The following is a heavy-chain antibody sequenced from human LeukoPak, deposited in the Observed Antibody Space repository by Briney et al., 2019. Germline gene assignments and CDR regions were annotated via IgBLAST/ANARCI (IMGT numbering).Heavy chain of an antibody. Sequence: SETLSLTCDVSGASISSGYYSWGWIRQPPGKGLEWLGNIFYTGNTYKNPSLKSRVTMSVDTSKNQFSLRLSSVTAADTAVYYCARESSNYYMDVWGKGTTVTVSS. CDR1: GASISSGYYS. CDR3: ARESSNYYMDV. CDR2: IFYTGNT. D-gene: IGHD6-6*01. J-gene: IGHJ6*03. V-gene: IGHV4-39*02.